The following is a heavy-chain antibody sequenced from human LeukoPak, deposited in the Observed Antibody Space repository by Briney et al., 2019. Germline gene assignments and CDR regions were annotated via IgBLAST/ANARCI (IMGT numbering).Heavy chain of an antibody. CDR2: ISSSSSYI. CDR3: ARGSRYSSSWYYYYYYMDV. J-gene: IGHJ6*03. Sequence: GGSLRLSCAASGFTFSSYSMNWVRQAPGKGLEWVSSISSSSSYIYYADSVKGRFTISRDNAKNSLYLQMNSLRAEDTAVYYCARGSRYSSSWYYYYYYMDVWGKGTTVTVSS. CDR1: GFTFSSYS. D-gene: IGHD6-6*01. V-gene: IGHV3-21*06.